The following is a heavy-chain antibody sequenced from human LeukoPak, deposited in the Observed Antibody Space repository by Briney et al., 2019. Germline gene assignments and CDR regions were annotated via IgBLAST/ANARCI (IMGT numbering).Heavy chain of an antibody. J-gene: IGHJ3*02. Sequence: SVKVSCKASGGTFSSYAISWVRQAPGQGLEWMGGIIPIFGTANYAQKFQGRVTITTDESTSTAYMELSSLRSEDTAVYYCARRGYGDFAYAFDIWGQGTMVTVSS. CDR1: GGTFSSYA. D-gene: IGHD4-17*01. CDR3: ARRGYGDFAYAFDI. V-gene: IGHV1-69*05. CDR2: IIPIFGTA.